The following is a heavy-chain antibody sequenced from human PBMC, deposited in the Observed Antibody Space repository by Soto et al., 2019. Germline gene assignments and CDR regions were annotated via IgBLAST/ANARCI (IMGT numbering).Heavy chain of an antibody. J-gene: IGHJ4*02. CDR2: ISYDGSNK. CDR1: GFTFSSYG. CDR3: AKEWELPESGGFDY. V-gene: IGHV3-30*18. Sequence: QVQLVESGGGVVQPGRSLRLSCAASGFTFSSYGMHWVRQAPGKGLEWVAVISYDGSNKYYADSVKGRFTTSRDNSKNTLLLQMNSRRAEDTAVYYCAKEWELPESGGFDYWGQGTLVTVSS. D-gene: IGHD1-26*01.